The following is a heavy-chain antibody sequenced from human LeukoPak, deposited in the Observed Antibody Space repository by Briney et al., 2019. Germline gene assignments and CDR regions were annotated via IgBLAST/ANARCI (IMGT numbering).Heavy chain of an antibody. CDR3: ARERISLYYYYGMDV. V-gene: IGHV3-30*14. Sequence: GRSLRLSCAASGFTFSSYAMHWVRQAPGKGLEWVAVISYDGSNKYYADSVKGRFTISRDNSKNTLYLQMNSLRAEDTAVYYCARERISLYYYYGMDVWGQGTTVTVSS. CDR2: ISYDGSNK. CDR1: GFTFSSYA. J-gene: IGHJ6*02. D-gene: IGHD2/OR15-2a*01.